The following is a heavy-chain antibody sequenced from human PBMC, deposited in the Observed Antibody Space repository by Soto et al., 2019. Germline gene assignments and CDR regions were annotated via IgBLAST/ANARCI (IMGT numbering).Heavy chain of an antibody. D-gene: IGHD6-13*01. CDR2: ISYSGRT. J-gene: IGHJ4*02. Sequence: QVQLQESGPGLVKPSQTLSLTCTVSGGSISSGNSYWSWIRQHPGKGLEWIGYISYSGRTYYNPSRNSRGSISVARSKDTSSLKLSSVTAAGTALDYCAVARGYGDRAFYFCGQGTLVTVSS. CDR1: GGSISSGNSY. CDR3: AVARGYGDRAFYF. V-gene: IGHV4-31*03.